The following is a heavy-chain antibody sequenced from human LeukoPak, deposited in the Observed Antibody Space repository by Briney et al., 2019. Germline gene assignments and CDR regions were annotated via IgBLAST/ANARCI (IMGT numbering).Heavy chain of an antibody. CDR3: ARNGIWFGELPYYFDY. CDR1: GRTFSSYA. J-gene: IGHJ4*02. V-gene: IGHV1-69*01. D-gene: IGHD3-10*01. Sequence: SVKVSCKASGRTFSSYAISWVRQAPGQGLEWMGGIIPIFGTANYAQKFQGRVTITADESTSTAYMELSSLRSEDTAVYYCARNGIWFGELPYYFDYWGQGTLDTVSS. CDR2: IIPIFGTA.